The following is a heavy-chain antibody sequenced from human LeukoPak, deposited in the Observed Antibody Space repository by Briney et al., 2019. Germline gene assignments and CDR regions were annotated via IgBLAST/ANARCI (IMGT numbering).Heavy chain of an antibody. V-gene: IGHV4-61*02. Sequence: MASQTLSLTCTVSGGSISSGSYYWSWIRQPAGKGLEWIGRIYTSGSTNYNPSPKSRVTISVDTSKNQFSLKLSSVTAADTAVYYCARDKLRLAAVDAFDIWGQGTMVTVSS. D-gene: IGHD6-13*01. CDR3: ARDKLRLAAVDAFDI. CDR2: IYTSGST. J-gene: IGHJ3*02. CDR1: GGSISSGSYY.